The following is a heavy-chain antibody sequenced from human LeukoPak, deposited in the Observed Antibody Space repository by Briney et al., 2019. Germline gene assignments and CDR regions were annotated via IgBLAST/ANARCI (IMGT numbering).Heavy chain of an antibody. J-gene: IGHJ4*02. D-gene: IGHD4-11*01. CDR2: IYYSGST. CDR1: GGSISGYY. V-gene: IGHV4-59*01. CDR3: ARDSGYSNRIDY. Sequence: SETLSLTCTVSGGSISGYYWSWIRQPPGKGLEWIGYIYYSGSTNYNPSLKSRVTISVDTSKNQFSLKLSSVTAADTAVYYCARDSGYSNRIDYWGQGTLVTVSS.